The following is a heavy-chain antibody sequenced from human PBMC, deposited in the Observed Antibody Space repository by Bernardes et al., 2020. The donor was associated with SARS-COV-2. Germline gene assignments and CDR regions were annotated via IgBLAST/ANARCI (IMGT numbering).Heavy chain of an antibody. CDR3: ARGRAVAN. V-gene: IGHV4-61*02. CDR2: IYTSGST. J-gene: IGHJ4*02. CDR1: GGSISSGSYY. D-gene: IGHD6-19*01. Sequence: SETLSLTCTVSGGSISSGSYYWSWIRQPAGKGLEWIGRIYTSGSTNYNPSLKSRVTISVDTSKNQFSLKLSSVTAADTAVYYCARGRAVANWGQGTLVTVSS.